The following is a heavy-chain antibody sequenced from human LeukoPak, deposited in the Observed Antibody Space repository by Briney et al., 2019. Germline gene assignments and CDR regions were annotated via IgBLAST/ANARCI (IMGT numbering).Heavy chain of an antibody. D-gene: IGHD2-21*02. CDR1: GGTFSSYA. J-gene: IGHJ4*02. CDR2: IIPIFGTA. V-gene: IGHV1-69*13. Sequence: GASVKVSCKASGGTFSSYAISWGRQAPGQGLEWMGGIIPIFGTANYAQKFQGRVTITADESTSTAYMELSSLRSEDTAVYYCARDDCGGDCYLGYWGQGTLVTVSS. CDR3: ARDDCGGDCYLGY.